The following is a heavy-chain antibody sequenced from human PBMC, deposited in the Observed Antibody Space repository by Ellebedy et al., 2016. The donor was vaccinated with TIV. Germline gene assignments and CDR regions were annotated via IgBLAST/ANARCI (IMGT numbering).Heavy chain of an antibody. CDR2: IYTSGST. CDR3: AREYSSSGYDY. CDR1: GYSISSGYY. V-gene: IGHV4-38-2*02. D-gene: IGHD6-6*01. J-gene: IGHJ4*02. Sequence: SETLSLXXTVSGYSISSGYYWGWIRQPPGKGLEWIGRIYTSGSTNYNPSLKSRVTMSVDTSKNQFSLKLSSVTAADTAVYYCAREYSSSGYDYWGQGTLVTVSS.